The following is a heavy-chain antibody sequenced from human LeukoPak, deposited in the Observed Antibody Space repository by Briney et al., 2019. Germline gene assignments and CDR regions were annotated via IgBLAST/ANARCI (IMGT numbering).Heavy chain of an antibody. Sequence: GGSLRLSCAASGFTFSSFSMNWVRQAPGKGLEWVSSISSSGSFIYYADSVKGRFTVSRDNAKNSLYLQMDSLRAEDTAIYYCARSLPYGTTWYGRSDFWGQGTLVTVSS. CDR3: ARSLPYGTTWYGRSDF. CDR1: GFTFSSFS. J-gene: IGHJ4*02. D-gene: IGHD6-13*01. V-gene: IGHV3-21*04. CDR2: ISSSGSFI.